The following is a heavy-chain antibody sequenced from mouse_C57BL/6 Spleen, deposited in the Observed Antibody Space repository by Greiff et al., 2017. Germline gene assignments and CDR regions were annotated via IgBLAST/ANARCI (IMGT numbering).Heavy chain of an antibody. CDR3: ASYDYDGLFAY. Sequence: QVQLQQPGAELVRPGSSVKLSCKASGYTFTSYWMDWVKQRPGQGLEWIGNIYPSDSETHYNQKFKDKATLTVDKSSSTAYMQLSSLTSEDSAVYYCASYDYDGLFAYWGQGTLSLSLQ. D-gene: IGHD2-4*01. J-gene: IGHJ3*01. V-gene: IGHV1-61*01. CDR1: GYTFTSYW. CDR2: IYPSDSET.